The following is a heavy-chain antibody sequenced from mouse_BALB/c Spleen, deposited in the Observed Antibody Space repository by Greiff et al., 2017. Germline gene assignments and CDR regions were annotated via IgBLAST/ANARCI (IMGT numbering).Heavy chain of an antibody. V-gene: IGHV14-1*02. Sequence: EVQLQQSGAELVRPGALVKLSCKASGFNIKDYYMHWVKQRPEQGLEWIGWIDPENGNTIYDPKFQGKASITADTSSNTAYLQLSSLTSEDTAVYYCAELGQEGYWGQGTTLTVSS. CDR1: GFNIKDYY. CDR2: IDPENGNT. CDR3: AELGQEGY. J-gene: IGHJ2*01. D-gene: IGHD4-1*01.